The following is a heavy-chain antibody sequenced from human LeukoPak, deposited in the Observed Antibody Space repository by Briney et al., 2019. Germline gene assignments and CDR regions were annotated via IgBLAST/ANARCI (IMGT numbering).Heavy chain of an antibody. J-gene: IGHJ6*03. CDR1: GFTFSSYW. D-gene: IGHD4-11*01. Sequence: GGSLRLSCAASGFTFSSYWMCWVRQAPGKGLEWVANIKQDGSEKYYVDSVKGRFTISRDNAKNSLYLQMNSLRAEDTAVYYCATTTTVPYYYYYYMDVWGKGTTVTVSS. CDR2: IKQDGSEK. V-gene: IGHV3-7*01. CDR3: ATTTTVPYYYYYYMDV.